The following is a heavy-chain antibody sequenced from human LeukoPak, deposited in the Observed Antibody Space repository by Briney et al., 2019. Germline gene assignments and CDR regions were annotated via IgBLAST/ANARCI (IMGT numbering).Heavy chain of an antibody. CDR1: GYTFTGYY. Sequence: ASVKVSCKASGYTFTGYYMHWVRQAPGQGLEWMGWINPNSGGTNYAQKFQGRVTMTRDTSISTAYMELSRLRSDDTAVYYCARDLTYYGSGRYYPRWFDPWGQGTLVTVSS. D-gene: IGHD3-10*01. CDR2: INPNSGGT. CDR3: ARDLTYYGSGRYYPRWFDP. V-gene: IGHV1-2*02. J-gene: IGHJ5*02.